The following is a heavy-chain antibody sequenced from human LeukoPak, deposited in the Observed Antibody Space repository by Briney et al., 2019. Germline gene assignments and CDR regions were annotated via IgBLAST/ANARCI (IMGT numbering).Heavy chain of an antibody. CDR2: IKTKTDGGTT. V-gene: IGHV3-15*01. J-gene: IGHJ4*02. CDR3: ITRPNPVGY. D-gene: IGHD1-26*01. CDR1: GFTFSSAW. Sequence: PGGSLRLSCAASGFTFSSAWMSWVRQAPGKGLEWVGRIKTKTDGGTTDYAAPVKGRFTISRDDSKDTLYLQMNSLTTEDTAVYYCITRPNPVGYWGQGTPVTVSS.